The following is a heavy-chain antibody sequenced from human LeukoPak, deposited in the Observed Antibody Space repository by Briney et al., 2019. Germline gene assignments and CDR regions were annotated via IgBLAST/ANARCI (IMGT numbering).Heavy chain of an antibody. CDR3: AKDPYSGSYYDY. J-gene: IGHJ4*02. CDR1: GFTFSSYA. D-gene: IGHD1-26*01. Sequence: PGGSLRLSCAASGFTFSSYAMSWVRQAPGKGLEWVSSISGSGGSTFYADSVKGRFTISRDNSKNTLYLQMNSLRAEDTAVYYCAKDPYSGSYYDYWGQGTLVTVSS. V-gene: IGHV3-23*01. CDR2: ISGSGGST.